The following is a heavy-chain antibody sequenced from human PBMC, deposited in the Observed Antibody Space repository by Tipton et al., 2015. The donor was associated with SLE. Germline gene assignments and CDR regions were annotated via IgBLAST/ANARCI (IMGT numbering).Heavy chain of an antibody. Sequence: TLSLTCTVSVGPLTSVRYYWSWIRQPAGKGLEWIGHIYTTGSTNYSPSLKSRVTISFDTSETQFSLKLASVTIADTAVYYCAGVSSGTNYAIESWGQGTLVTVSS. V-gene: IGHV4-61*09. J-gene: IGHJ4*02. D-gene: IGHD4/OR15-4a*01. CDR2: IYTTGST. CDR3: AGVSSGTNYAIES. CDR1: VGPLTSVRYY.